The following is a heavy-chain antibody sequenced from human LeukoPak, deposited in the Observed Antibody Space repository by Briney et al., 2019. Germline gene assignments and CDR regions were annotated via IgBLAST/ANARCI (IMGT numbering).Heavy chain of an antibody. Sequence: ASVKVSCKASGYTFTSYDINWVRQATGQGLEWMGWMNPNSGNTGYAQKLQGRVTMTTDTSTSTAYMELRSLRSDDTAVYYCARDYSSSPWDYWGQGTLVTVSS. CDR2: MNPNSGNT. CDR1: GYTFTSYD. J-gene: IGHJ4*02. V-gene: IGHV1-8*01. CDR3: ARDYSSSPWDY. D-gene: IGHD6-6*01.